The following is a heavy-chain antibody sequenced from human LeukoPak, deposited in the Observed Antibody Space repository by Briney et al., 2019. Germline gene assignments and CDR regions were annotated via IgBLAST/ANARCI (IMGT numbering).Heavy chain of an antibody. CDR1: GGSVSSYY. V-gene: IGHV4-59*02. CDR3: ARARYVNSFYAFDI. Sequence: SETLSLTCTVSGGSVSSYYWSWIRLPPGKGLEWIGYLSKSGNTNYSPSLKSRVTIFGDTSKNQFFLKLSSVTAADTAVYYCARARYVNSFYAFDIWGQGTLVTVSS. D-gene: IGHD3-9*01. CDR2: LSKSGNT. J-gene: IGHJ3*02.